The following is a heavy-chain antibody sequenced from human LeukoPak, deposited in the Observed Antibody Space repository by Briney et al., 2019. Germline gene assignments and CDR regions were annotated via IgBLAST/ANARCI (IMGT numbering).Heavy chain of an antibody. V-gene: IGHV3-11*04. CDR1: GFTFRNHY. CDR3: VRGQYGPDY. J-gene: IGHJ4*02. CDR2: MSSRGGSV. D-gene: IGHD2/OR15-2a*01. Sequence: KPGGSLRLSCEASGFTFRNHYMSWIRQAPGKGLEWLSKMSSRGGSVYYADSVKGRFTISRDNDKSSLYLQMNSLRTEDTAVYYCVRGQYGPDYWGQGTLVTVSS.